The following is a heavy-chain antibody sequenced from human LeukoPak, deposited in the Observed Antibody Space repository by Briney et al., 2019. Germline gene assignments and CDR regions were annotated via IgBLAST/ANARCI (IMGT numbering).Heavy chain of an antibody. CDR1: GFTFSDYY. CDR2: ISSSGSTR. CDR3: ARPDYGDYLTPDY. Sequence: GGSLRLSCGASGFTFSDYYMSWIRQAPGKGLEWLSYISSSGSTRFYADSVKGRFTISRDNTKHSLYLQMDSLRAEDTAVYYCARPDYGDYLTPDYWGQGTLVTVSS. J-gene: IGHJ4*02. V-gene: IGHV3-11*04. D-gene: IGHD4-17*01.